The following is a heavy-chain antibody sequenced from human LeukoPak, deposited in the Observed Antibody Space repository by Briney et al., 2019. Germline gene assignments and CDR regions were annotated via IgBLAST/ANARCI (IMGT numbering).Heavy chain of an antibody. CDR1: GLTFSSYE. D-gene: IGHD3-22*01. CDR2: ISSSGSTI. V-gene: IGHV3-48*03. J-gene: IGHJ6*02. CDR3: ARGQYYDSSGYSGGMDV. Sequence: PGGSLRLSCAASGLTFSSYEMNWVRQAPGEGREWVSYISSSGSTICYADSVKGRFTISRDNAKNSLYLQMNSLRAEDTAVYYCARGQYYDSSGYSGGMDVWGQGTTVTVSS.